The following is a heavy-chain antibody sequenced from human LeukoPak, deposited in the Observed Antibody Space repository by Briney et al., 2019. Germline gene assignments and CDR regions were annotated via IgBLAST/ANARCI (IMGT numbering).Heavy chain of an antibody. J-gene: IGHJ6*03. CDR1: GDSVSSNNAA. CDR3: ARDYASSKRGFYFYMDV. Sequence: SQTLSLTCALSGDSVSSNNAAWAWMRQSPSRGLEWLGRTYYRSRSYNDYAVSVKSLVIISPDTSKNQFSLQLNSVTPEDTALYFCARDYASSKRGFYFYMDVWGKGTTVTVSS. V-gene: IGHV6-1*01. CDR2: TYYRSRSYN. D-gene: IGHD3-10*01.